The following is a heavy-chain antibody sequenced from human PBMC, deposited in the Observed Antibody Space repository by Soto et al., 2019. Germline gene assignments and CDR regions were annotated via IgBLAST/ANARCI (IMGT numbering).Heavy chain of an antibody. CDR2: IIPTFGTA. J-gene: IGHJ6*02. CDR3: ARGTEATIPYYYYYGMDV. D-gene: IGHD5-12*01. CDR1: GGTFSSYA. Sequence: SVKVSCKASGGTFSSYAISWVRQAPGQGLEWMGGIIPTFGTANYAQKFQGRVTITADESTSTAYMELSSLRSEDTAVYYCARGTEATIPYYYYYGMDVWGQGTTVTVSS. V-gene: IGHV1-69*13.